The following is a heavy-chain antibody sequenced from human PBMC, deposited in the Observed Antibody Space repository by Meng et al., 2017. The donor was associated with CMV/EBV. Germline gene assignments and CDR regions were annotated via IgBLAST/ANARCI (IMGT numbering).Heavy chain of an antibody. D-gene: IGHD6-13*01. CDR1: GFTFSSYG. J-gene: IGHJ6*02. CDR2: IRYDGSNK. Sequence: GESLMISRPASGFTFSSYGMHWVRQAPGKGLEWVAFIRYDGSNKYYADSVKGRFTISRDNSKNTLYLQMNSLRAEDTAVYYCAKDRARRSSSPYYYYGMDVWAKGPRSPSP. V-gene: IGHV3-30*02. CDR3: AKDRARRSSSPYYYYGMDV.